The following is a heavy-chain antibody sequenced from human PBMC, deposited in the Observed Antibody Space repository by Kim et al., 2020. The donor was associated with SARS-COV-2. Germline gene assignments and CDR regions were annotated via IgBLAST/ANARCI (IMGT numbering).Heavy chain of an antibody. Sequence: GGSLRLSCAASGFILSDHYMDWVRQAPGKGLEWVARIRKKPNSYTTEHAASVKGRFTISRDDSKNSVYLQMNSLKTGDTAVYYCARATSANNHWYFELWGRGTLVTVSS. CDR1: GFILSDHY. CDR3: ARATSANNHWYFEL. V-gene: IGHV3-72*01. J-gene: IGHJ2*01. CDR2: IRKKPNSYTT. D-gene: IGHD5-12*01.